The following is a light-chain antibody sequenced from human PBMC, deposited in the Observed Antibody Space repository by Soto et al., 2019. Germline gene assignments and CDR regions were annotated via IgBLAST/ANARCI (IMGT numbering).Light chain of an antibody. CDR1: QSISSY. Sequence: DIQMTQSPSSLSASVGDRVTITCRARQSISSYLHWYQQKPGKDPKLLIYAASSLQSGDPSRFSGSGSGTDVTLTISIRQPDDVATYYGQRRFSTPLTCGGGTKVEIK. V-gene: IGKV1-39*01. CDR3: QRRFSTPLT. CDR2: AAS. J-gene: IGKJ4*01.